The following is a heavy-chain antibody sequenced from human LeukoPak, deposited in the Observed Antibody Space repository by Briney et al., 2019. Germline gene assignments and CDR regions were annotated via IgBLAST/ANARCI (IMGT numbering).Heavy chain of an antibody. CDR3: ARLILGATPEY. J-gene: IGHJ4*02. CDR2: INHSGST. Sequence: IAEINHSGSTNYNPSLKSRATISVDTSMNQFSLKLSSVTAADTAVYYCARLILGATPEYWGQGALVTVSS. D-gene: IGHD1-26*01. V-gene: IGHV4-34*01.